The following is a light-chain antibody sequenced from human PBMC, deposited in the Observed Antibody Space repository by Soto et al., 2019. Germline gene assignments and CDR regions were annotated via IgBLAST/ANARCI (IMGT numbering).Light chain of an antibody. Sequence: DIKMTQFLSTFSASIGARVTIPGRASQSINKRLAWHQQKPAKAPKLLMYDASSLQSGVPPTFFGSGSATKFSPTTRSLQPDDNSAYYCQQYSNYYAWTFGEGTKVDIK. J-gene: IGKJ1*01. V-gene: IGKV1-5*01. CDR3: QQYSNYYAWT. CDR1: QSINKR. CDR2: DAS.